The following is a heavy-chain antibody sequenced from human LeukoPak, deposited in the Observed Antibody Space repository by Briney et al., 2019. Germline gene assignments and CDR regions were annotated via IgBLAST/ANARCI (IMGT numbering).Heavy chain of an antibody. V-gene: IGHV4-34*01. Sequence: SETLSLTCAVYGGSFSGYYWSWIRQPPGKGLEWIGEINHSGSTNYNPSLKSRVTISVYTSKNQFSLKLSSVTAADTAVYYCARVVSGSYCLDYWGQGTLVTVSS. J-gene: IGHJ4*02. D-gene: IGHD1-26*01. CDR1: GGSFSGYY. CDR3: ARVVSGSYCLDY. CDR2: INHSGST.